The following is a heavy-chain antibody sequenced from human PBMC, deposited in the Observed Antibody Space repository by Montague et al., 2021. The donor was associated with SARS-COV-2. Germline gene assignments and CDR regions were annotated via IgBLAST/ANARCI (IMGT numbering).Heavy chain of an antibody. J-gene: IGHJ4*02. CDR1: GGSFSGYY. Sequence: SETLSLTCAVYGGSFSGYYWTWIRQPPGKGLEWIAEINHSGTTNYNFNLSLRSRVTISVDTSKSQFSLKLRSVTAADTAVYYCARWDPQTLTVISLRGKSANDYWGQGTLVTVSS. CDR3: ARWDPQTLTVISLRGKSANDY. CDR2: INHSGTT. V-gene: IGHV4-34*01. D-gene: IGHD4-11*01.